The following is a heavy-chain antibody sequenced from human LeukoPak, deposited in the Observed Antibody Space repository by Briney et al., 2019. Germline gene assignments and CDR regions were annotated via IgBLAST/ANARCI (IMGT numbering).Heavy chain of an antibody. CDR1: GGSFSGYY. CDR2: INHSGST. V-gene: IGHV4-34*01. J-gene: IGHJ4*02. CDR3: ARGFDSSGYYYLSGALDY. D-gene: IGHD3-22*01. Sequence: PSETLSLTCAVYGGSFSGYYWSWIRQPPGKGLEWIGEINHSGSTNYNPSLKSRVTISVDTSKNQFSLKLGSVTAADTAVYYCARGFDSSGYYYLSGALDYWGQGTLVTVSS.